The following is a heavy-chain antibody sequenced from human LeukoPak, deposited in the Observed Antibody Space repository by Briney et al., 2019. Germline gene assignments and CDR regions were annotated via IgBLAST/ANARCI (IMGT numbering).Heavy chain of an antibody. J-gene: IGHJ5*02. V-gene: IGHV1-46*01. CDR3: ARGAPAKPFIVVVVAAPQSP. CDR2: INPSGGST. CDR1: GYTFTSYY. D-gene: IGHD2-15*01. Sequence: GASVKVSCKASGYTFTSYYMHWVRQAPGQGLEWMGIINPSGGSTSYAQKFQGRVTMTRDMSTSTVYMELSSLRSEDTAVYYCARGAPAKPFIVVVVAAPQSPWGQGTLVTVSS.